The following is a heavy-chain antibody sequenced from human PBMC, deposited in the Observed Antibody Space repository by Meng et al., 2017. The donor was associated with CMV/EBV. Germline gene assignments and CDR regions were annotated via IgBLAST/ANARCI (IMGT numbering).Heavy chain of an antibody. D-gene: IGHD3-3*01. CDR3: AREITPRYDFWSGYLSDWFDP. V-gene: IGHV1-2*02. CDR1: GYTFTGYY. J-gene: IGHJ5*02. Sequence: ASVKVSCKASGYTFTGYYMHWVRQAPGQGLEWMGSINPNSGGTNYAQKFQGRVTMTRDTSISTAYMELSRLRSDDTAVYYCAREITPRYDFWSGYLSDWFDPWGQGTLVTVSS. CDR2: INPNSGGT.